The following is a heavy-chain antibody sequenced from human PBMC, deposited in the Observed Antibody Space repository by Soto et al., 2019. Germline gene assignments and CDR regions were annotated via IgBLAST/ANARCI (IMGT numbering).Heavy chain of an antibody. CDR2: INPSGGHT. D-gene: IGHD2-21*02. CDR1: GNTFSNYY. CDR3: ARGGHVVVVTAAFDY. J-gene: IGHJ4*02. Sequence: QVQLVQSGAEVKKPGASVKVSCKASGNTFSNYYIHWVRQAPGQGLEWMGTINPSGGHTTYAPNCLGRVTLTRDTSTSTLYRELTSRRSEDTAVYYCARGGHVVVVTAAFDYWGQGTLVTVSS. V-gene: IGHV1-46*03.